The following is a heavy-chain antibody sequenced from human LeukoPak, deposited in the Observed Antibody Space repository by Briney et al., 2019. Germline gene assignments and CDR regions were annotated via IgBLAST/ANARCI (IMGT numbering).Heavy chain of an antibody. Sequence: PSETLSLTCTVSGGSISSYYWSWIRQPPGKGLEWIGYIYYSGSTNYNPSLKSRVTISVDTSKNQFSLKLSSVTAADTAVYYCARQTRPDWYFDLWGRGTLVTVSS. D-gene: IGHD6-6*01. CDR3: ARQTRPDWYFDL. V-gene: IGHV4-59*08. CDR2: IYYSGST. J-gene: IGHJ2*01. CDR1: GGSISSYY.